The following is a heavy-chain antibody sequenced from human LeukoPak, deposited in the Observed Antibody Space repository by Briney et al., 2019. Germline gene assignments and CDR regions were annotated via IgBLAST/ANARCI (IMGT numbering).Heavy chain of an antibody. D-gene: IGHD2-2*01. CDR3: ARLGGSDYCVSTTCHFDY. V-gene: IGHV5-51*01. Sequence: GESLKISCQGSGYRFTSYWIGWVRQLPGKGLEWMGIIYTGDSNTKYSPSFQGQVTISVDKSISTAYLQWNSLKASDTDMYYCARLGGSDYCVSTTCHFDYWGQGTPVTVSS. CDR2: IYTGDSNT. J-gene: IGHJ4*02. CDR1: GYRFTSYW.